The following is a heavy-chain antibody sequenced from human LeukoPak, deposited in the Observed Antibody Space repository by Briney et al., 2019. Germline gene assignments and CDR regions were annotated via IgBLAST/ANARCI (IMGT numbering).Heavy chain of an antibody. CDR3: ARTGYYDSSGYSLDY. CDR2: IIPIFGTA. Sequence: SVKVSCKASGGTFSSYAISWVRQAPGQGLEWMGGIIPIFGTANYAQKFQGRVTITADESTSTAYMELSSLRSEDTAEYYCARTGYYDSSGYSLDYWGQGTLVTVSS. D-gene: IGHD3-22*01. CDR1: GGTFSSYA. J-gene: IGHJ4*02. V-gene: IGHV1-69*13.